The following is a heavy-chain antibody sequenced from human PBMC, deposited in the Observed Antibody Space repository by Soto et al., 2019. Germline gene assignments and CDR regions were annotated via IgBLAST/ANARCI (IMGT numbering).Heavy chain of an antibody. CDR2: SSNSGTFS. Sequence: LSLTCTVSGGSVSSGSYYWSWIRQPPGKGLEWISYSSNSGTFSRYADSVKGRFSISRDNTKNLLYLQMNSLRAEDTAVYYCARSGDNYNRLDYWGQGTPVTVSS. D-gene: IGHD1-1*01. CDR3: ARSGDNYNRLDY. CDR1: GGSVSSGSYY. J-gene: IGHJ4*02. V-gene: IGHV3-11*06.